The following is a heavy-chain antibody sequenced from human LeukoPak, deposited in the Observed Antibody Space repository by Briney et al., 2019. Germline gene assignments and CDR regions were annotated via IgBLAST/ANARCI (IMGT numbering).Heavy chain of an antibody. D-gene: IGHD6-6*01. J-gene: IGHJ4*02. CDR3: ARVKLAAIDY. Sequence: ASVKVSCKASGGTFSNYAISWVRQAPGQGLEWMGWISAYNGNTNYAQKLQGRVTMTTDTSTSTAYMELRSLRSDDTAVYYCARVKLAAIDYWGQGTLVTVSS. CDR1: GGTFSNYA. CDR2: ISAYNGNT. V-gene: IGHV1-18*01.